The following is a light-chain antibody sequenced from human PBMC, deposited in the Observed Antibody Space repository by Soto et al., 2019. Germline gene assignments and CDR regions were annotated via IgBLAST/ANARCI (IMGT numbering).Light chain of an antibody. CDR1: STDFVTYNR. CDR2: EAS. Sequence: QSALTQPPSVSGSPGQSVTISCTGTSTDFVTYNRVSWYQQPPGTAPKLIVYEASNRPSGVPDRFSGSKSGNTASLTISGLQAADEAAYYCSLYKSENTYVSGTGTELAVL. V-gene: IGLV2-18*01. CDR3: SLYKSENTYV. J-gene: IGLJ1*01.